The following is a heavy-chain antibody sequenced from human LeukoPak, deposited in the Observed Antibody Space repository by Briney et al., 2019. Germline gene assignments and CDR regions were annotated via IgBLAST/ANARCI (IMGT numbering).Heavy chain of an antibody. D-gene: IGHD5-18*01. J-gene: IGHJ4*02. CDR3: ACGYSYGPFDY. CDR2: IWYDGSNK. CDR1: GFTFSSYG. V-gene: IGHV3-33*01. Sequence: GRSLRLSCAASGFTFSSYGMHWVRQAPGKGLEWVAVIWYDGSNKYYADSVKGRFTISRDNSKNTLYLRMNSLRAEDTAVYYCACGYSYGPFDYWGQGTLVTVSS.